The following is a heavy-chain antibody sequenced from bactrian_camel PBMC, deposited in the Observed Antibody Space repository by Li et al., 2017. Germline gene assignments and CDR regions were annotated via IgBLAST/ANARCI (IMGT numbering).Heavy chain of an antibody. CDR1: GFRFIRYY. V-gene: IGHV3S1*01. D-gene: IGHD4*01. Sequence: HVQLVESGGGLMQPGESLNLSCAASGFRFIRYYMYWVRQAPGKGLEWVASINNDAGTTYYSDAVKGRFTISRDNAKNTVYLQMNSLKPEDTAVHYCVRDALWLARYYSTNDWAYWGQGTQVTVS. J-gene: IGHJ4*01. CDR3: VRDALWLARYYSTNDWAY. CDR2: INNDAGTT.